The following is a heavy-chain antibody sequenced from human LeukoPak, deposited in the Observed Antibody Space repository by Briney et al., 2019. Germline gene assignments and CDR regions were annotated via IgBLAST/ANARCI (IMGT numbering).Heavy chain of an antibody. D-gene: IGHD2-21*02. V-gene: IGHV3-23*01. CDR3: ARDFPEAYCGGDCYSLTNGMDV. Sequence: GGSLRLSCAASGFTFSSYAMSWVRQAPGKGLEWVSAISGSGGSTYYADSVKGRFTISRDNSKNTLYLQMNSLRAEDTAVYYCARDFPEAYCGGDCYSLTNGMDVWGQGTTVTVSS. CDR1: GFTFSSYA. J-gene: IGHJ6*02. CDR2: ISGSGGST.